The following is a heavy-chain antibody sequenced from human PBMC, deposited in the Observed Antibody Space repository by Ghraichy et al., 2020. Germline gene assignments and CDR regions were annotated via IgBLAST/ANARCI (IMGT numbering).Heavy chain of an antibody. CDR3: AARYNTDYY. D-gene: IGHD1-14*01. CDR1: GFIVSSYG. Sequence: GGSLRLSCAASGFIVSSYGMSWVRQAPGKGLEWVASIGGSGVDTTIYPDSVKGRFTISRDNSKNMLFLHINNLRAEDTAFYFCAARYNTDYYWGQGTLVTVSS. J-gene: IGHJ4*02. CDR2: IGGSGVDTT. V-gene: IGHV3-23*01.